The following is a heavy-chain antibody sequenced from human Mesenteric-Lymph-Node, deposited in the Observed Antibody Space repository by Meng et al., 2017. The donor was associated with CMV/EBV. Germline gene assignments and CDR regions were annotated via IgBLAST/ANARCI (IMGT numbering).Heavy chain of an antibody. Sequence: SGYTFTNFYMHWVRPAPGQGLEWMGIINPSGGGTNYAQKFQGRVTMTRDTSTSTVFMELSSLRSDDTAVYYCARVGPLITMIVIYDYWGQGTLVTVSS. J-gene: IGHJ4*02. V-gene: IGHV1-46*01. CDR2: INPSGGGT. CDR3: ARVGPLITMIVIYDY. D-gene: IGHD3-22*01. CDR1: GYTFTNFY.